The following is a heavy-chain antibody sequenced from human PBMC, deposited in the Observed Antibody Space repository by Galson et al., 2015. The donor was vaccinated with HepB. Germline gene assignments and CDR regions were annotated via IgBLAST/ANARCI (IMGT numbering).Heavy chain of an antibody. J-gene: IGHJ4*02. CDR3: ARARYSTSPPDY. D-gene: IGHD6-6*01. V-gene: IGHV1-18*01. CDR2: ISVYNGNT. CDR1: RFTFTNYG. Sequence: SVKVSCKASRFTFTNYGVTWVRQAPGQGLEWMGWISVYNGNTSYAQKFQDRVTMTTDTSTTTAYMELRSLRADDTAVYFCARARYSTSPPDYWGQGTLVSVSS.